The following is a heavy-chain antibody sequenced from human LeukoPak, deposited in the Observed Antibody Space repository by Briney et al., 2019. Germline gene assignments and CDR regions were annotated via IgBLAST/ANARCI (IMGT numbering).Heavy chain of an antibody. D-gene: IGHD2-15*01. V-gene: IGHV4-61*08. CDR1: GGSISSGGYY. J-gene: IGHJ4*02. Sequence: SQTLSLTCTVSGGSISSGGYYWSWIRQHPGKGLEWIGYTYYSGSTNYNPSLKSRVTISVDTSKNRFSLKLSSVTAADTAVYYCARACSGGSCYSYTFDYWGQGTLVTVSS. CDR3: ARACSGGSCYSYTFDY. CDR2: TYYSGST.